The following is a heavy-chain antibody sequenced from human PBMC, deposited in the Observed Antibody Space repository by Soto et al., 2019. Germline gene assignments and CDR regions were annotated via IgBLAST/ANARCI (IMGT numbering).Heavy chain of an antibody. CDR3: ARPTRQWLGLRYYYGMDV. D-gene: IGHD6-19*01. J-gene: IGHJ6*02. CDR1: GDSISSSDYY. Sequence: SETLSLTCTVSGDSISSSDYYWGWIRQPPGKGLEWIGDIYYSGSASYHPSLKSRVTTSVDTSKNQFSLKLSSVTAADTAVYYCARPTRQWLGLRYYYGMDVWGQGTTVTVSS. V-gene: IGHV4-39*07. CDR2: IYYSGSA.